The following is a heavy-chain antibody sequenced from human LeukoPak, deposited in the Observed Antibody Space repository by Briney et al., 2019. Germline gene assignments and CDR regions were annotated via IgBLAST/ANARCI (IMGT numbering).Heavy chain of an antibody. CDR2: INVGGTNT. V-gene: IGHV3-11*01. Sequence: ILGESLRLSCAASGFHLKYYYLLWIPQAPGKGLEWLSYINVGGTNTHYADSVKGRFTISRDNAKKSLYLEMNNLRAEDTAVYYCATDGAGFDTWGQGVLVTVSS. J-gene: IGHJ5*02. CDR3: ATDGAGFDT. CDR1: GFHLKYYY.